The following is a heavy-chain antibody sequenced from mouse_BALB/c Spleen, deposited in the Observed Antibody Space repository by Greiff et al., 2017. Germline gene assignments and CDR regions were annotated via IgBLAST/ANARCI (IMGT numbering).Heavy chain of an antibody. J-gene: IGHJ2*01. V-gene: IGHV1-55*01. CDR2: IYPGSGST. CDR3: ARWSPYYFDY. CDR1: GYNFTSYW. Sequence: QVQLQQPGAELVKPGTSVKLSCKASGYNFTSYWINWVKLRPGQGLEWIGDIYPGSGSTNYNEKFKSKATLTVDTSSSTAYMQLSSLASEDSALYYCARWSPYYFDYWAKAPLSQSPQ.